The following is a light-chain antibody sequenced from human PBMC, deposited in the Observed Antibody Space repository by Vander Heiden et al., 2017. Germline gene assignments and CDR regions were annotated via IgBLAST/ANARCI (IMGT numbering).Light chain of an antibody. V-gene: IGKV1-39*01. CDR2: AAS. J-gene: IGKJ2*01. CDR3: QQSYSTPYT. Sequence: DIQMTQSRSSLSASVGVRITITCRASQSISSYLNWYQQKPGKAPKLLMYAASSLQSGVPSSFSGSGSGTDFTLTITSLQPEDFATYYCQQSYSTPYTFGQGTKLEIK. CDR1: QSISSY.